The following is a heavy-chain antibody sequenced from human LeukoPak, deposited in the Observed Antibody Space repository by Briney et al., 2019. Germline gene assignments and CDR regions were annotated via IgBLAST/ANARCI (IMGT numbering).Heavy chain of an antibody. J-gene: IGHJ4*02. CDR3: ASYYYDSSGFFDY. CDR2: IIPILGIA. D-gene: IGHD3-22*01. CDR1: GGTFSSYT. V-gene: IGHV1-69*02. Sequence: SVKVSCKASGGTFSSYTISWVRQAPGQGLEWMGRIIPILGIANYAQKFQGRVTITAGKSTSTAYMELSSLRSEDTAVYYCASYYYDSSGFFDYWGQGTLVTVSS.